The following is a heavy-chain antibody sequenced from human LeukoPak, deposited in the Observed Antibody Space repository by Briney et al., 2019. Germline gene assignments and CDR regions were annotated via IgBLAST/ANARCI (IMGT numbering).Heavy chain of an antibody. CDR3: AREVVTALVWFDP. V-gene: IGHV3-30*03. CDR2: ISYDGSNK. J-gene: IGHJ5*02. CDR1: GFTFSSYG. D-gene: IGHD4-23*01. Sequence: GGSLRLSCAASGFTFSSYGMHWVRQAPGKGLEWVAVISYDGSNKYYADSVKGRFTISRDNAKNSLYLQMNSLRAEDTAVYYCAREVVTALVWFDPWGQGTLVTVSS.